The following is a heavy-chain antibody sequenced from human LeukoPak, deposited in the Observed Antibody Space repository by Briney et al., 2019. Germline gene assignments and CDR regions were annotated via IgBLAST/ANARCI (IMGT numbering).Heavy chain of an antibody. CDR3: ARELYSSGWSSDYHGMDV. J-gene: IGHJ6*02. CDR1: GYNFTSYA. CDR2: INAGNGNT. D-gene: IGHD6-19*01. Sequence: ASVTVSCKASGYNFTSYAMHWVRQAPRQRPEWMGWINAGNGNTRYSQKFQGRVTVTRDTSASTAYMELSSLRSEDTAVYYCARELYSSGWSSDYHGMDVWGQGTTVTVSS. V-gene: IGHV1-3*01.